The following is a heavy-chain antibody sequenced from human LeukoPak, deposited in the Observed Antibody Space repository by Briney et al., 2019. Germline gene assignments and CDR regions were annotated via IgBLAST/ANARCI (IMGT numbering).Heavy chain of an antibody. CDR2: MSHDGTNQ. D-gene: IGHD2-2*01. Sequence: QPGRSLRLSCAASGFVFSSYVMHWVRQAPGKGLEWVAVMSHDGTNQYYGGSVKGRFTISRDNSKNTLYLQMNSLRVEDTAVYYCVGGEISCNTADCYANWLDPWGQGVPVTVSS. V-gene: IGHV3-30-3*01. J-gene: IGHJ5*02. CDR3: VGGEISCNTADCYANWLDP. CDR1: GFVFSSYV.